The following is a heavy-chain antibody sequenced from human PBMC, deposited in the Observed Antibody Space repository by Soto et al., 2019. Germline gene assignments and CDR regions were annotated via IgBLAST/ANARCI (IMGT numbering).Heavy chain of an antibody. V-gene: IGHV5-51*01. J-gene: IGHJ6*02. CDR1: GYSFTSYW. CDR3: AISSSSFSNYYGMDV. Sequence: PGESLKISCKGSGYSFTSYWIGWVRQMPGKGLEWMGIIYPGDSDARYSPSFQGQVTISADKSISTAYLQWSSLKASDTAMYYCAISSSSFSNYYGMDVWGQGTTVTVYS. D-gene: IGHD6-6*01. CDR2: IYPGDSDA.